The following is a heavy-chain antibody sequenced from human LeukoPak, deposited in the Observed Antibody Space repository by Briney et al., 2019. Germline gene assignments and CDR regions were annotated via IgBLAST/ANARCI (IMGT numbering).Heavy chain of an antibody. CDR1: GGSFSGYY. J-gene: IGHJ4*02. CDR3: ARGRPKDYVWGSYYYY. CDR2: INHSGST. D-gene: IGHD3-16*01. Sequence: SETLSLTCAVYGGSFSGYYCSWIRQPPGKGLEWIGEINHSGSTNYNPSLKSRVTISVDTSKNPFSLKLSSVTAADTAVYYCARGRPKDYVWGSYYYYWGQGALGTVSS. V-gene: IGHV4-34*01.